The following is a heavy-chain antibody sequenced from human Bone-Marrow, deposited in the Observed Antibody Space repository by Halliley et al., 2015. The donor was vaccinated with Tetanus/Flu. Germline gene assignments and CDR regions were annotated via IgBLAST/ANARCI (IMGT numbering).Heavy chain of an antibody. J-gene: IGHJ5*02. D-gene: IGHD3-10*01. Sequence: CAASGFALSNYNLNWVRQAPGRGLEWVSSISGTSSSTFYATSVKGRFTISRDNGKNSLHLQMSSLRVEDTAVYYCARDPHIVRGMIVTRGWFDPWGQGTLVTFSS. CDR3: ARDPHIVRGMIVTRGWFDP. CDR2: ISGTSSST. CDR1: GFALSNYN. V-gene: IGHV3-21*01.